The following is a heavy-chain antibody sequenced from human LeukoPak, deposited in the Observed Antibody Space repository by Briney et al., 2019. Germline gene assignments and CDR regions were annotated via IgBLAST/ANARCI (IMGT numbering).Heavy chain of an antibody. D-gene: IGHD5-12*01. V-gene: IGHV3-21*01. CDR3: ARALDIVATITPIDY. J-gene: IGHJ4*02. Sequence: GGSLRLSCAASGFTFSSYSMNWVRQAPRKGLELVSSIISSSSYIYYAGSVKGRFTISRDNAKNSLYLQMNSLRAEDRAVYYCARALDIVATITPIDYWGQGTLVTVSS. CDR1: GFTFSSYS. CDR2: IISSSSYI.